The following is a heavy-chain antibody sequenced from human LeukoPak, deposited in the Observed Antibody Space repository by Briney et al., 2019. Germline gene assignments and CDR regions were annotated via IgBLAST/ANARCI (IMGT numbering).Heavy chain of an antibody. CDR2: IRYDGSNN. CDR1: GFTFRSYG. V-gene: IGHV3-30*02. J-gene: IGHJ4*02. Sequence: PGGSLRLSCAASGFTFRSYGMHWVGQAPGKGREGVGFIRYDGSNNYYADSVKGRFNISRDNTKNTLYLHMNSLRAEDMAVYYCAKLRGSYSFDFWPRGTLVTVSS. CDR3: AKLRGSYSFDF. D-gene: IGHD1-26*01.